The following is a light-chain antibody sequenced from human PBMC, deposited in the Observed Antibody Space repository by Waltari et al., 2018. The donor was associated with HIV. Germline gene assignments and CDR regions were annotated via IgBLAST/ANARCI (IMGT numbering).Light chain of an antibody. Sequence: SYVLTQPPSVSVAPGQPARITCGGNHIGSKTVHLYQQKPGQAPVLVVYDDSDRPSGIPERFSGSNSGNTATLTISRVEAGDEADYYCQVWDSSSDHVVFGGGTKLTVL. CDR3: QVWDSSSDHVV. V-gene: IGLV3-21*02. CDR1: HIGSKT. CDR2: DDS. J-gene: IGLJ2*01.